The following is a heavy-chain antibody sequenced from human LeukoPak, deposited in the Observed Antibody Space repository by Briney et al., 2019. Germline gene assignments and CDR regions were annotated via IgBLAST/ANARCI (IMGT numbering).Heavy chain of an antibody. V-gene: IGHV4-34*01. D-gene: IGHD2-15*01. J-gene: IGHJ6*02. CDR1: GGSFSGYY. CDR2: INHSGST. CDR3: ARAPMGYCSGGSCFGMDV. Sequence: SETLSLTCAVYGGSFSGYYWSWIRQPPGKGLEWIGGINHSGSTNYNPSLKSRVTISVDTSKNQFSLKLSSVTAADTAVYYCARAPMGYCSGGSCFGMDVWGQGTTVTVSS.